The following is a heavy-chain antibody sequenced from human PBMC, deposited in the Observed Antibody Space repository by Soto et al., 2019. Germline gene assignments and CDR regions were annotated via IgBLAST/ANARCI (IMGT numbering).Heavy chain of an antibody. CDR3: ARKLAGSPRFFDY. J-gene: IGHJ4*02. D-gene: IGHD1-1*01. Sequence: PSETLSLTCTVSGGSINTFYWSWVRQPAGKGLEWIGRIYTSGSTNYNPSLKSRVTMSVDTSKNQFYLKLSSVTAADTAVYYCARKLAGSPRFFDYWGQGVQVTSPQ. CDR2: IYTSGST. CDR1: GGSINTFY. V-gene: IGHV4-4*07.